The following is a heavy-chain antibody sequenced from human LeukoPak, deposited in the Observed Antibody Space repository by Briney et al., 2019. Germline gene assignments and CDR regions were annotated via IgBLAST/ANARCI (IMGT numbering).Heavy chain of an antibody. V-gene: IGHV3-21*01. CDR2: ISSSSSYI. CDR1: GFTFSRYS. D-gene: IGHD2-2*01. CDR3: ARVGDIVVVPAEDY. J-gene: IGHJ4*01. Sequence: PGGSLRLSCAASGFTFSRYSMNWVRRAPGKGLEWVSSISSSSSYIYYADSVKGRFTISRDNAKNSLYLQMNSLRAEDTAVYYCARVGDIVVVPAEDYWGHGPLVTVSS.